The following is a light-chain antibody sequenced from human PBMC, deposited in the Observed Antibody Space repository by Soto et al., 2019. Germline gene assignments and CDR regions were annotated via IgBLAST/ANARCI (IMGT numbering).Light chain of an antibody. Sequence: DIQMTQSPSTLSASVGDRVTITCRASQSITGWLAWFQQKPGKAPKLLISKASRLESGVPSRFSGSGSGTEFTLSTSGLQPDDFSTYYCQQYNPYSPWTFGQGTKVEIK. J-gene: IGKJ1*01. V-gene: IGKV1-5*03. CDR2: KAS. CDR1: QSITGW. CDR3: QQYNPYSPWT.